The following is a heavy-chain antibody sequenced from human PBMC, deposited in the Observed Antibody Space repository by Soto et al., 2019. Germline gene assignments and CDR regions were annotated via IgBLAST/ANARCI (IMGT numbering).Heavy chain of an antibody. CDR3: ARTALSYYDSSGYSPFDY. CDR2: ITGSGRDT. J-gene: IGHJ4*02. Sequence: LRLSCAASGFTFRNNVLSWVRQAPGKGLDWVSGITGSGRDTYYADSVKGRFTISRDNSKNMVFLQMNSLRAEDTAVYYCARTALSYYDSSGYSPFDYWGQGTLVTVSS. D-gene: IGHD3-22*01. CDR1: GFTFRNNV. V-gene: IGHV3-23*01.